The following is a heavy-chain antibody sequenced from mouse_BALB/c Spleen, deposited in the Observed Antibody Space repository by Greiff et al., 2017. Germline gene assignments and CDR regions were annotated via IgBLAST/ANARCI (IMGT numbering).Heavy chain of an antibody. CDR2: SRNKANDYTT. D-gene: IGHD2-3*01. Sequence: EVKVVESGGGLVQPGGSLRLSCATSGFTFSDFYMAWVRQPPGKRLEWIAASRNKANDYTTEYSASVKGRFIVSRDTSQSILYLQMNALRAEDTAIYYCARADGYEGYMDYWGQGTSVTVSS. V-gene: IGHV7-1*02. J-gene: IGHJ4*01. CDR3: ARADGYEGYMDY. CDR1: GFTFSDFY.